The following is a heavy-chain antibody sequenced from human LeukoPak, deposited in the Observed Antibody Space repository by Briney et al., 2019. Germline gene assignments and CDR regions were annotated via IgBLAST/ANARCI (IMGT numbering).Heavy chain of an antibody. CDR2: MNPNSGNT. CDR3: ARAIRGRIAARPYYFDY. Sequence: TVKLSCKASGHTFTSYDINWVPQATGQGLEWMGWMNPNSGNTGYAQKYQGRVTMTRNTSISTAYMELSSLRSEETAVYYCARAIRGRIAARPYYFDYGGQGTVVIVSA. J-gene: IGHJ4*02. D-gene: IGHD6-6*01. CDR1: GHTFTSYD. V-gene: IGHV1-8*01.